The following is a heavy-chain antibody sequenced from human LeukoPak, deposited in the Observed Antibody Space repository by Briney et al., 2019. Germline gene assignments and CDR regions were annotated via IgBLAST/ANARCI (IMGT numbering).Heavy chain of an antibody. V-gene: IGHV4-59*08. CDR2: IYYIGST. J-gene: IGHJ5*02. CDR3: ARMGSNWFDP. Sequence: SETLSLTCTVSGGSIRTYYWSWVRQSPGKGLEWIGSIYYIGSTKYNPSLKSRVTISVDTSKNQFSLKLSSVTAADTAVYYCARMGSNWFDPWGQGTLVTVSS. D-gene: IGHD3-10*01. CDR1: GGSIRTYY.